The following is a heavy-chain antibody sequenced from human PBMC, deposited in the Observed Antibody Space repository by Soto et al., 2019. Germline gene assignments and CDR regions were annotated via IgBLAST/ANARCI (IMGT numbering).Heavy chain of an antibody. CDR1: GFTFSDFY. CDR3: ARDRSAAGSDY. J-gene: IGHJ4*02. Sequence: QVQLVESGGGLVKPGGSLRLSCAASGFTFSDFYMSWIRQAPGKGLEGISYISSGSTNIFYADSVKGRFTVSRDNAKNSVYLQMDSLRAEDTAVYYCARDRSAAGSDYWGQGTLVTVSS. D-gene: IGHD1-26*01. CDR2: ISSGSTNI. V-gene: IGHV3-11*01.